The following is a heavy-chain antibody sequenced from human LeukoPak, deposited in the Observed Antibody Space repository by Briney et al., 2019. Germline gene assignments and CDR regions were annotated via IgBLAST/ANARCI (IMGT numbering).Heavy chain of an antibody. CDR2: ISYDGSTI. Sequence: PGGSLRLSCAASGFTFSSYAMHWVRQAPGEGLEWVALISYDGSTIYYADSVKGRFTISRDNSKNTLYLQMNSLRAEDTAVYYCARDSYSSSWFPGDYWGQGTLVTVSS. J-gene: IGHJ4*02. CDR1: GFTFSSYA. CDR3: ARDSYSSSWFPGDY. D-gene: IGHD6-13*01. V-gene: IGHV3-30-3*01.